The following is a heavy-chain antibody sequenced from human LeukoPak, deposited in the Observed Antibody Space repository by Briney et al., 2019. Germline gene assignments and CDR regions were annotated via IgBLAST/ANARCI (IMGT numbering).Heavy chain of an antibody. D-gene: IGHD2-21*02. Sequence: GGSLRLSCAASGLSFSPNAMSWFRQAPGRGLEWVAGVGGDGRTHYTDSVRGRFTVSRDNSKNTLHLQMNSLRVDDTAVYYCAKDMSWWVTVDFWGQGTLVTVSS. V-gene: IGHV3-23*01. CDR3: AKDMSWWVTVDF. CDR1: GLSFSPNA. J-gene: IGHJ4*02. CDR2: VGGDGRT.